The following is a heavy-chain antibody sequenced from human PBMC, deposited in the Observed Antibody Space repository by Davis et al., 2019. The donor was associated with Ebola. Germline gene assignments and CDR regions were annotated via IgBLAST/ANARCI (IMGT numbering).Heavy chain of an antibody. CDR2: IYYSGST. J-gene: IGHJ5*02. V-gene: IGHV4-59*01. Sequence: PSETLSLTCTVSGGSISSYYWSWIRQPPGKGLEWIGYIYYSGSTNYNPSLKSRVTISVDTSKNQFSLKLSSVTAADTAVYYCAREYCSGGSCWGWFDPWGQGTLVTVSS. CDR1: GGSISSYY. D-gene: IGHD2-15*01. CDR3: AREYCSGGSCWGWFDP.